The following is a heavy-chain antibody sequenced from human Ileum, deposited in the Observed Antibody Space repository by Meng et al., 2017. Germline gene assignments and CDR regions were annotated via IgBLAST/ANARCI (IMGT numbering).Heavy chain of an antibody. CDR1: GGTFSSYA. D-gene: IGHD2-2*01. J-gene: IGHJ4*02. CDR3: AIPDCSSTSCYAGY. Sequence: QVQLVQSGAEGKKPGSSVKVSCNASGGTFSSYAISWVRQAPGQGLEWMGGIIPIFGTANYAQKFQGRVTITADKSTSTAYMELSSLRSEDTAVYYCAIPDCSSTSCYAGYWGQGTLVTVSS. CDR2: IIPIFGTA. V-gene: IGHV1-69*06.